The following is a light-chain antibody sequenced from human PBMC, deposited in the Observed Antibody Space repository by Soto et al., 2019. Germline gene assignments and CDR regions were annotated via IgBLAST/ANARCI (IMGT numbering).Light chain of an antibody. CDR2: RAS. Sequence: EIVLTQSPGTLSLSPWERATLSCRASQSVTSSYLAWYQQKFGQAPRLLIYRASIRATGISDRFSGSGSGTDFTLTISRLEPEDFAVYYCQHYGASPWTFGQGTKVDIK. CDR3: QHYGASPWT. V-gene: IGKV3-20*01. CDR1: QSVTSSY. J-gene: IGKJ1*01.